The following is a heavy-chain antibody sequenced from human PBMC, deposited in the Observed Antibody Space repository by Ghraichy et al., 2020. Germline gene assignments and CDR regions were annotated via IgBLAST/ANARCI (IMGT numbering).Heavy chain of an antibody. CDR2: ISSSSSYI. V-gene: IGHV3-21*01. CDR1: GFTFSSYS. D-gene: IGHD1-26*01. CDR3: ARDYSGSYFDY. Sequence: LSLTCAASGFTFSSYSMNWVRQAPGKGLEWVSSISSSSSYIYYADSVKGRFTISRDNAKNSLYLQMNSLRAEDTAVYYCARDYSGSYFDYWGQGTLVTVSS. J-gene: IGHJ4*02.